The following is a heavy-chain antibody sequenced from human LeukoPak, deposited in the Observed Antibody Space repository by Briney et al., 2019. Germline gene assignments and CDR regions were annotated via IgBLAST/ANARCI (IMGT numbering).Heavy chain of an antibody. J-gene: IGHJ5*02. Sequence: SETLSLTCTVSGYSISSGYYWGWIRQPPGKGLEWIGSFYDSGNTYYNPSLKSRVTISVDTSKNQFSLKVSSVTAADTAVYYCARGGATWSWFDPWGQGTLVTVSS. D-gene: IGHD1-26*01. CDR2: FYDSGNT. CDR3: ARGGATWSWFDP. V-gene: IGHV4-38-2*02. CDR1: GYSISSGYY.